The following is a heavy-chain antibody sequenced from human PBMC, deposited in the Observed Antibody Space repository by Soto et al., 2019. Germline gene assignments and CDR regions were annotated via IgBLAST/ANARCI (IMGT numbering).Heavy chain of an antibody. CDR2: ISSSGSTI. J-gene: IGHJ4*02. CDR3: ARGWGLADYYDSTGFDY. D-gene: IGHD3-22*01. V-gene: IGHV3-48*03. Sequence: EVQLVESGGDLVQPGGSLRLSCAASGFTFSSYEMNWVRQAPGKGLEWVSFISSSGSTIYYADSVKGRFTISRDNAKNSLYLQTNGLRAEDTAVYHCARGWGLADYYDSTGFDYWGQGALVTVSS. CDR1: GFTFSSYE.